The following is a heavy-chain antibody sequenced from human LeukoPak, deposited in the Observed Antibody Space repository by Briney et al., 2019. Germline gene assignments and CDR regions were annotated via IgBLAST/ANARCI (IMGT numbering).Heavy chain of an antibody. CDR3: AKRSMVSSGYFDY. Sequence: GGSLRLSCAASGFTFSSYSMNWVRQAPGKGLEWVSAMTGDGDYTNYADSVKGRFTVSRDDSKTTLYLQMDSLRAEDTAIYYCAKRSMVSSGYFDYWGQGTLVTVSS. CDR2: MTGDGDYT. CDR1: GFTFSSYS. D-gene: IGHD3-10*01. V-gene: IGHV3-23*01. J-gene: IGHJ4*02.